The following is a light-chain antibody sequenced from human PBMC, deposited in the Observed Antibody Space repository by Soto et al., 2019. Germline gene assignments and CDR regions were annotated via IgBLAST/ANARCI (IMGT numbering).Light chain of an antibody. CDR3: SSYADSNNYV. V-gene: IGLV2-8*01. Sequence: QSVLTQPPSASGSPGQSVTISCTGTSSDVGGYNYVSWYQQYPGKAPKLMIYEVSKRPSGVPDRFSGSKSGNTASLTVSGLQAEDEAAYYCSSYADSNNYVFGTGTKLTVL. CDR2: EVS. J-gene: IGLJ1*01. CDR1: SSDVGGYNY.